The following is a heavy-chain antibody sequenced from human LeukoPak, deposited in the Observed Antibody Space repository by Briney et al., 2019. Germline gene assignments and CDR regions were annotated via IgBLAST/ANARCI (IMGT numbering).Heavy chain of an antibody. Sequence: PGRSLRLSCAASGFTFSSYGMHWVRQAPGKGLEWVAVISYDGSNKYYADSVKGRFTISRDNSKNTLYLQMNSLRAEDTAVYYCATWGKQWLVPDFFDYWGQGTLVTVSS. CDR1: GFTFSSYG. J-gene: IGHJ4*02. D-gene: IGHD6-19*01. CDR2: ISYDGSNK. CDR3: ATWGKQWLVPDFFDY. V-gene: IGHV3-30*03.